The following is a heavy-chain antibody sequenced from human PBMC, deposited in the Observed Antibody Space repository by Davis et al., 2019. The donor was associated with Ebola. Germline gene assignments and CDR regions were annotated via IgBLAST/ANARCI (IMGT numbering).Heavy chain of an antibody. V-gene: IGHV4-4*02. CDR3: ARGPSVRCFDY. J-gene: IGHJ4*02. Sequence: SETLSLTCAVSGGSISSSNWWSCVRQPPGKGLEWIGEINHSGSTNYNPSLKSRVTISVDTSKNQFSLKLSSVTAADTAVYYCARGPSVRCFDYWGQGTLVTVSS. CDR1: GGSISSSNW. D-gene: IGHD3-10*02. CDR2: INHSGST.